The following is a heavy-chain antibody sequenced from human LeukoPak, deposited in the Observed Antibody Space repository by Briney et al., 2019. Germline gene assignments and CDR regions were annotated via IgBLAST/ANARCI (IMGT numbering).Heavy chain of an antibody. Sequence: GGSLRLSCAASGFTFSSHGMNWVRQAPGKGLGWGSYISSSTSTIYYADSVKGRFTISRENDKNSLYLQMNSLRAEDTAVYYCARDDYVTWSDPWGQGTLVTVSS. CDR2: ISSSTSTI. J-gene: IGHJ5*02. D-gene: IGHD4-17*01. CDR3: ARDDYVTWSDP. CDR1: GFTFSSHG. V-gene: IGHV3-48*01.